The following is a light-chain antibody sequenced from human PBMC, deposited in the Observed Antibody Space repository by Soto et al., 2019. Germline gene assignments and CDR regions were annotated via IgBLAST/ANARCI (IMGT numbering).Light chain of an antibody. CDR3: QQYGSSPWT. V-gene: IGKV3-20*01. CDR2: GAS. J-gene: IGKJ1*01. CDR1: QSVSSSY. Sequence: EIAVTQSPGTLSLSPGERATLSCRASQSVSSSYLAWYQQKPGQAPRLLIYGASSRATGIPDRFSGSGSGTDFTLTISRLEPEDFAVYYCQQYGSSPWTFGQGTKVDIK.